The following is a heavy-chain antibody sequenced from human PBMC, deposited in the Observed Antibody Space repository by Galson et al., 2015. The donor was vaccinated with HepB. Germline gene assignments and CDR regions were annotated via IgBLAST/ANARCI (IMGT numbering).Heavy chain of an antibody. V-gene: IGHV3-20*01. CDR3: ARGPRGIYSYALVGGWFDP. Sequence: SLRLSCAASGFTFDDYGISWVRQAPGKGLEWVSGINWNGGSTGYADSVKGRFTISRDNAKNSLYLQMNSLRAEDTALYHCARGPRGIYSYALVGGWFDPWGQGTLVTVSS. CDR1: GFTFDDYG. D-gene: IGHD5-18*01. CDR2: INWNGGST. J-gene: IGHJ5*02.